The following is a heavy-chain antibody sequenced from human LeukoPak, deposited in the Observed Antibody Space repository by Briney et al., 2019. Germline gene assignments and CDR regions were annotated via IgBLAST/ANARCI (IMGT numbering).Heavy chain of an antibody. V-gene: IGHV3-23*01. J-gene: IGHJ2*01. Sequence: GGSLRLSCAASGFTFSSYAMSWVRQAPGKGLEWVSAISGSGGSTYYADSVKGRFTISRDNSKNTLYLQMNSLRAEDTAIYYCAKQLYGSGYYRAYFDLWGRGTLVTVSS. CDR3: AKQLYGSGYYRAYFDL. CDR1: GFTFSSYA. D-gene: IGHD3-10*01. CDR2: ISGSGGST.